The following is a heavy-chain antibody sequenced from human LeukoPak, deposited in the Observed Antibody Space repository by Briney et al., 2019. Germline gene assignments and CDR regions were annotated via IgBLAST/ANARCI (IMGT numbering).Heavy chain of an antibody. CDR1: GGSISIYY. CDR2: IFTSGIT. D-gene: IGHD3-10*01. J-gene: IGHJ6*03. V-gene: IGHV4-4*07. Sequence: PPETLSLTCTVSGGSISIYYWNWIRQPAGKRLEWIGRIFTSGITNYNPSLKSRVTMSVDTSKNQFSLNLSSVTAADTAVYYCARESSGSYYNPQGYMDVWGKGTTVTVSS. CDR3: ARESSGSYYNPQGYMDV.